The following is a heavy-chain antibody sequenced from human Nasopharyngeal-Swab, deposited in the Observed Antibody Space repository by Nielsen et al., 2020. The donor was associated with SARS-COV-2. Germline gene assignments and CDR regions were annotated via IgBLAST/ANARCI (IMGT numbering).Heavy chain of an antibody. CDR2: IRARDDYT. CDR3: ARDIGPFAAPNWFDP. Sequence: GESLKISCAASGFTFSDYPMTWVRQAPGKGLEWVSAIRARDDYTYYAVSVKGRFIISRDISKSSLYLQMNSLRDEDTAVYYCARDIGPFAAPNWFDPWGQGTLVTVSS. V-gene: IGHV3-23*01. D-gene: IGHD6-13*01. J-gene: IGHJ5*02. CDR1: GFTFSDYP.